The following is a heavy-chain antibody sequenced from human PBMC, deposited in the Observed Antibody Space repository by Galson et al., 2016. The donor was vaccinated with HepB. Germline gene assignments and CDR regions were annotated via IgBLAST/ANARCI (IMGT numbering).Heavy chain of an antibody. CDR3: ARGTSIYYDSSGSLDT. CDR1: GFNFSDYY. V-gene: IGHV3-11*01. Sequence: LRLSCAASGFNFSDYYMSWIRQAPGKRLEWISYISSSTSTIYFADSVRGRFTISRDNAKNSLFLQMSSLRTDDTAVYYCARGTSIYYDSSGSLDTWGQGTLVTVSS. D-gene: IGHD3-22*01. J-gene: IGHJ5*02. CDR2: ISSSTSTI.